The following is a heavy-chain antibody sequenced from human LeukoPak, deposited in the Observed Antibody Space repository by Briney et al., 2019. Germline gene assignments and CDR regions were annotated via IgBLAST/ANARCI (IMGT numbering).Heavy chain of an antibody. Sequence: GGSLRLSCAASRFTFSNFAMSWVRQAPGKGLEWVSAISGSGGSTYYADSVKGRYTISRDNSKNALFLQMNSLRAEDTAVYYCAKSGPYCSSTSCNYFDYWGQGTLVTVSS. V-gene: IGHV3-23*01. CDR3: AKSGPYCSSTSCNYFDY. J-gene: IGHJ4*02. CDR1: RFTFSNFA. CDR2: ISGSGGST. D-gene: IGHD2-2*01.